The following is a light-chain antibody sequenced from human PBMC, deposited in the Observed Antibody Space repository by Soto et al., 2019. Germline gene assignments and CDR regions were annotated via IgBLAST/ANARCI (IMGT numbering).Light chain of an antibody. J-gene: IGLJ1*01. V-gene: IGLV2-8*01. CDR3: SSYADNNNFV. CDR1: SSDVGGYDY. Sequence: QSVLTQPPSASGSPGQSVTISCTGTSSDVGGYDYVSWYQQLPGKAPTLILYQVSKRSSGVPDRFSGSKSGSTASLTVSGLQAEDEADYCCSSYADNNNFVFGTGTKVTVL. CDR2: QVS.